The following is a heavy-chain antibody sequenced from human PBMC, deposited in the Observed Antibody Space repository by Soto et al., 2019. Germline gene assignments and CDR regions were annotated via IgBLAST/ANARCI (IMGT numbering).Heavy chain of an antibody. V-gene: IGHV4-59*01. D-gene: IGHD1-1*01. CDR1: GGSLSRYD. Sequence: GTLSLTCTVSGGSLSRYDWTWIRQPPGKGLEWIGNIHYTGSTNYNPSLKSRVTILLGTSTSQFSLKVSYVTAADTAVYYCARDLTISSTDGPLDPWGQGTLVTVSS. CDR3: ARDLTISSTDGPLDP. CDR2: IHYTGST. J-gene: IGHJ5*01.